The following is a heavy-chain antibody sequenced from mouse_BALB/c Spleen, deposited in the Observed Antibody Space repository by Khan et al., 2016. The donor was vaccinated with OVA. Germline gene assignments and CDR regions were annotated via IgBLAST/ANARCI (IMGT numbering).Heavy chain of an antibody. D-gene: IGHD4-1*02. V-gene: IGHV9-3-1*01. J-gene: IGHJ1*01. Sequence: QIQLVQSGPELKKPGETVKISCKASGYTFTNYGMNWVKQAPGKGLKWMGWINTYTGEPTYADDFKGRSAFSLETSASTAYLQIKNLKNEYTATYFCARSNSYWYFDVWGAGTTVTVSS. CDR3: ARSNSYWYFDV. CDR2: INTYTGEP. CDR1: GYTFTNYG.